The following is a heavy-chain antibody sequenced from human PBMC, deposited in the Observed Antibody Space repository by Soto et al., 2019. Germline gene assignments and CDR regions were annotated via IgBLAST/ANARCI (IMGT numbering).Heavy chain of an antibody. D-gene: IGHD3-16*01. J-gene: IGHJ3*02. CDR1: GYTFIGNY. CDR3: ARDLGGQLRNAFDI. Sequence: QVQLVQSGAEVKKPGASVRVSCRASGYTFIGNYINWVRQAPGQGLEWMGWINPNSGDTNYAQKFQGRVTMTRDTSISTAFMDLSSLRSDDTAVYYCARDLGGQLRNAFDIWGQGTMVTVSS. CDR2: INPNSGDT. V-gene: IGHV1-2*02.